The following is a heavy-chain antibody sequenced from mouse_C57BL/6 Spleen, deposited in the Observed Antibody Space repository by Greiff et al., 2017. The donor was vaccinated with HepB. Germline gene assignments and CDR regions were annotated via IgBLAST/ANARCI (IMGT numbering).Heavy chain of an antibody. J-gene: IGHJ4*01. D-gene: IGHD1-1*01. CDR1: GYSFTDYN. CDR3: ARNYGSSYDYYAMDY. Sequence: EVQLQQSGPELVKPGASVKISCKASGYSFTDYNMNWVKQSNGKSLEWIGVINPNYGTTSYNQKFKGKATLTVDQSSSTAYMHLNSLTSEDSAVYYCARNYGSSYDYYAMDYWGQGTSVTVSS. CDR2: INPNYGTT. V-gene: IGHV1-39*01.